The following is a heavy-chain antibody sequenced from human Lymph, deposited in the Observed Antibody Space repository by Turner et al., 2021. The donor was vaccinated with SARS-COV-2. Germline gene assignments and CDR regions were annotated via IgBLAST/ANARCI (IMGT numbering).Heavy chain of an antibody. D-gene: IGHD6-19*01. CDR3: ATAPAVADYFHYYYGMDV. V-gene: IGHV1-24*01. CDR1: GYPLTELS. Sequence: QVKLVQAWAEVKKPGASVKVACKVSGYPLTELSMHLVRQAPGKGLEWMGGFVPEDAETIYAQKFQGRVTMTEDTATDTAYMELSSLRSEDTAVYYCATAPAVADYFHYYYGMDVWGQGTTVTVSS. CDR2: FVPEDAET. J-gene: IGHJ6*02.